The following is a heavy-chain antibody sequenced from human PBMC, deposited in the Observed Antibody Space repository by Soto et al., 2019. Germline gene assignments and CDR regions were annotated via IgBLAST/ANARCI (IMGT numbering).Heavy chain of an antibody. V-gene: IGHV1-18*01. J-gene: IGHJ6*02. D-gene: IGHD3-10*01. CDR1: GYTFTSYG. Sequence: QVQLVQSGAEVKKPGASVKVSCKASGYTFTSYGISWVRQAPGQGLEWMGWISAYNGNTNYAQKLQGRVTMTTDTCTXXAXVXQRSLRSDDTAVYYCARGGLWFGELLPTYYYYGMDVWGQGTTVTVSS. CDR2: ISAYNGNT. CDR3: ARGGLWFGELLPTYYYYGMDV.